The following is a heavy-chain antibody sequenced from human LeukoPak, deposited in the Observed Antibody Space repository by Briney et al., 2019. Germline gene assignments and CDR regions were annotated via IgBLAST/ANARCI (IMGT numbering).Heavy chain of an antibody. V-gene: IGHV1-46*01. J-gene: IGHJ4*02. Sequence: GATVKVSCKASGYSFTTYGISWVRQAPGQGLEWMGMINPSAGITTYEQKFQGRVTMTRDTSTSTVYIELSSLRSDDTAVYSCAKDGGTFQFDYWGQGTLVTVSA. CDR1: GYSFTTYG. D-gene: IGHD1-26*01. CDR2: INPSAGIT. CDR3: AKDGGTFQFDY.